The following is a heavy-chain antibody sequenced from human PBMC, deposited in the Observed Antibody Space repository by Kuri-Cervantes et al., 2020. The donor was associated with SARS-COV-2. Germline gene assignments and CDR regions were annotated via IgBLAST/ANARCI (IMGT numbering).Heavy chain of an antibody. V-gene: IGHV3-74*01. J-gene: IGHJ4*02. CDR1: GFTFSSYW. CDR2: INSDGSST. D-gene: IGHD1-7*01. Sequence: LSLTCAASGFTFSSYWMHWVRQAPGKGLVWVSRINSDGSSTSYADSVKGRFTISRDNAKNTLYLQMNSLRAEDTAMYYCVKGTIDYDFWGRGTLVTVSS. CDR3: VKGTIDYDF.